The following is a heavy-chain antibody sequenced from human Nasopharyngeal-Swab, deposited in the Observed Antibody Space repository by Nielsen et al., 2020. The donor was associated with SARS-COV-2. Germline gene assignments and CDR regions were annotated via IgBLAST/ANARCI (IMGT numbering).Heavy chain of an antibody. V-gene: IGHV3-23*01. Sequence: GESLKISCAASGFTFSSHAMSWVRQAPGKGLEWVSAISGSGGSTYYADSVKGRFTISRDNSKNTLYLQMNSLRAEDTAVYYCAKDGGLTTFPYYYYYGMDVWGQGTTVTVSS. CDR2: ISGSGGST. CDR1: GFTFSSHA. D-gene: IGHD4/OR15-4a*01. CDR3: AKDGGLTTFPYYYYYGMDV. J-gene: IGHJ6*02.